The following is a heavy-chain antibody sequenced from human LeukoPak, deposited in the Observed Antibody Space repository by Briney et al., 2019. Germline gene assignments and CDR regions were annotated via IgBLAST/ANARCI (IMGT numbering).Heavy chain of an antibody. CDR3: ARSLWGFGGVILYYFDY. V-gene: IGHV3-21*01. D-gene: IGHD3-16*02. CDR1: GFTFSSYS. Sequence: PGGALRLSXAASGFTFSSYSMNWVRQAPGKGLGWVSSISSSSSYIYYADSVKGRFTISRDNAKNSLYLQMNSLRAEDTAVYYCARSLWGFGGVILYYFDYWGQGTLVTVSS. J-gene: IGHJ4*02. CDR2: ISSSSSYI.